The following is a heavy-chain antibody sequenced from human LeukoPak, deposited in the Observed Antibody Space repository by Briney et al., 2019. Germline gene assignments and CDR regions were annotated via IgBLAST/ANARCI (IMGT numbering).Heavy chain of an antibody. CDR3: GRRPPYSRAWNGGNY. CDR2: IYHSGST. J-gene: IGHJ4*01. D-gene: IGHD6-19*01. V-gene: IGHV4-4*02. Sequence: SETLSLTCAISGGSISSSNWWSWVRQPPGKGLEWIGEIYHSGSTNYNPSLKSRVTISVDKSKNQFSLKLSSVTAADTAVYYWGRRPPYSRAWNGGNYWGKEP. CDR1: GGSISSSNW.